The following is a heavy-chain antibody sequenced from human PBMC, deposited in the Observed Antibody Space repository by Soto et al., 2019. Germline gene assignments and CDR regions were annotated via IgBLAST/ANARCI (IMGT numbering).Heavy chain of an antibody. J-gene: IGHJ4*02. CDR1: GFTLTVYA. D-gene: IGHD1-1*01. Sequence: SLRLSCAASGFTLTVYAMTWVRQTPGKGLEWVSGISGSRTYYADSVKGRFTISRDISKNTLYLQMNSLRAEDTAVYYCARDLTNFDYWGQGTLVTVSS. CDR3: ARDLTNFDY. V-gene: IGHV3-23*01. CDR2: ISGSRT.